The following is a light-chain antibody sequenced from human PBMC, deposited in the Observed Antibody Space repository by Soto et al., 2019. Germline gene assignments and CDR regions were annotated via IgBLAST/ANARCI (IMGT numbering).Light chain of an antibody. V-gene: IGKV1-8*01. CDR1: QGISSY. CDR3: QQGKSFPLT. Sequence: AIRMTQSPSSLSASTGDRVTITCRASQGISSYLAWYQQKPGKAPKLLIYAASTLQSGVPSRFSGSGSGTDFTLTISSLQPEDVATYYCQQGKSFPLTFGGGTKVEI. CDR2: AAS. J-gene: IGKJ4*01.